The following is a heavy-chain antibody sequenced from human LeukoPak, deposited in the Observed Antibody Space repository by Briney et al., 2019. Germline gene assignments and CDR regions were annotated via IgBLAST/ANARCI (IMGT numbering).Heavy chain of an antibody. D-gene: IGHD6-19*01. V-gene: IGHV3-53*04. CDR1: GFTVSSNY. Sequence: GGSLRLSCAASGFTVSSNYMSWVRQAPGKGLEWVSVIYSGGSTYYADSVKGRFTISRRNSKNTLYLQMNSLRAEDTAVYYCARESLGERWLADWGQGTLVTVSS. CDR3: ARESLGERWLAD. J-gene: IGHJ4*02. CDR2: IYSGGST.